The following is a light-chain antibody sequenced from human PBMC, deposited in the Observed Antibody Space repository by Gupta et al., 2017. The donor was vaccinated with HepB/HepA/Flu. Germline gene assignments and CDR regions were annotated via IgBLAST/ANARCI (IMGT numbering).Light chain of an antibody. Sequence: DTELTQSPYSLSASVGDRVTITCQASQDISSDLNWYQQKPGKAPKLLIYDASNLETGVPSRFSGSGSGTDFTLTISSLEAEDIATYYCQQYDNLPLTFGQGTKMEI. J-gene: IGKJ2*01. CDR2: DAS. V-gene: IGKV1-33*01. CDR1: QDISSD. CDR3: QQYDNLPLT.